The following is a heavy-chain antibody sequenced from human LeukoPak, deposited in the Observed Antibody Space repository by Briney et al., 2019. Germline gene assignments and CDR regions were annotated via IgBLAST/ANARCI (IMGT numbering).Heavy chain of an antibody. CDR2: IGSSGSTI. V-gene: IGHV3-48*02. J-gene: IGHJ5*02. Sequence: GGSLRLSCVVSGPTFSRFSTYSMNWVRQAPGKGLEWISYIGSSGSTIYYADFVKGRFTVSRDNAKNSLYLQMNSLRDEDTAVYYCARDGDSSSWSWFDPWGQGTLVTVSS. CDR1: GPTFSRFSTYS. D-gene: IGHD6-13*01. CDR3: ARDGDSSSWSWFDP.